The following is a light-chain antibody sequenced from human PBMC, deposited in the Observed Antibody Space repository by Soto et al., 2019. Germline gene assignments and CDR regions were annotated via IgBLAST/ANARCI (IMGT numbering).Light chain of an antibody. V-gene: IGKV3-20*01. Sequence: EIVLTQSPGSLSLSPGEGATLSGRASQSVSSTFLAWYQQKPGQAPRLLIYGASSRATGIPDRFSGSGSGTDFTLAISRLEPDDFAVYYCQHYDDYRPTWTFGQGTKVEVK. CDR2: GAS. CDR1: QSVSSTF. CDR3: QHYDDYRPTWT. J-gene: IGKJ1*01.